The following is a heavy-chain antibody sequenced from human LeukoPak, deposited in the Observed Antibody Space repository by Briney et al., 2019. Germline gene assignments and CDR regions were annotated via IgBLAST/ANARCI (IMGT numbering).Heavy chain of an antibody. J-gene: IGHJ6*02. CDR2: ISAYNGNT. CDR1: GYTFTSYG. V-gene: IGHV1-18*01. D-gene: IGHD6-19*01. Sequence: ASVKVSCKASGYTFTSYGISWVRQAPGQGLEWMGWISAYNGNTNYAQKLQGRVTTTTDTSTSTAYMELRSLRSDDTAVYYCARAVIAVAGTYYYYGMDVWGQGTTVTVSS. CDR3: ARAVIAVAGTYYYYGMDV.